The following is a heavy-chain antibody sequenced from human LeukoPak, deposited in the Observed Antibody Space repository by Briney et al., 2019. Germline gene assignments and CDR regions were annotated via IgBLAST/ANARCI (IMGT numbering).Heavy chain of an antibody. CDR3: ARQLKRNYYDSSGFDY. CDR2: IDPSDSYT. D-gene: IGHD3-22*01. V-gene: IGHV5-10-1*01. CDR1: GYSFTSYW. J-gene: IGHJ4*02. Sequence: GESLKISCKGSGYSFTSYWISWVRQMPGKGLDWMGRIDPSDSYTNYSPSFQGHVTISADKSISPAYLQWSRLKASDTAMYYCARQLKRNYYDSSGFDYWGQGTLVTVSS.